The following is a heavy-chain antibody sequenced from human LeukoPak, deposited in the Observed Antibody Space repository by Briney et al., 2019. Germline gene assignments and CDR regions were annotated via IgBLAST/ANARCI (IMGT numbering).Heavy chain of an antibody. Sequence: TGGSLRLSCAASGFTFSSYSMNWVRQAPGKGLEWVSSISSSSSYIYYADSVKDRFTISRDNAKNSLYLQMNSLRAEDTAVYYCAKCSSTSCYRYYYYGMDVWGQGTTVTVSS. V-gene: IGHV3-21*01. D-gene: IGHD2-2*01. CDR1: GFTFSSYS. CDR2: ISSSSSYI. CDR3: AKCSSTSCYRYYYYGMDV. J-gene: IGHJ6*02.